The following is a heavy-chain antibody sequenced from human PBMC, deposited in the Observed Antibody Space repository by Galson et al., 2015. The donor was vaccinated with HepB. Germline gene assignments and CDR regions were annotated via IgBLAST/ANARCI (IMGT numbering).Heavy chain of an antibody. D-gene: IGHD3-10*01. CDR2: ISAYTGYT. Sequence: SVKVSCKASGYTFTSYGINWVRQAPGQGLEWMGWISAYTGYTNYAQRLQGRVTMTTDTSTSTAYMELRSLRSDDTAVYYCARSLLRDYGSGSYSFDYWGRGTLVTVSS. V-gene: IGHV1-18*01. J-gene: IGHJ4*02. CDR1: GYTFTSYG. CDR3: ARSLLRDYGSGSYSFDY.